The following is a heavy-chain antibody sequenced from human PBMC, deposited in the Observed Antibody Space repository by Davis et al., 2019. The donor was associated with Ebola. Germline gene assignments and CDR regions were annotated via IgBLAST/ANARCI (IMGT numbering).Heavy chain of an antibody. J-gene: IGHJ4*02. CDR1: GYTFGNYG. Sequence: ASVKVSCKASGYTFGNYGMSWVRQAPGQGLEWMGRINPNSGGTNYAQKFQGRVTMTRDTSISTVYMELSRLRSDDTAVYYCARGYSTAWYYFDYWGQGTLVTVSS. D-gene: IGHD6-19*01. CDR3: ARGYSTAWYYFDY. CDR2: INPNSGGT. V-gene: IGHV1-2*06.